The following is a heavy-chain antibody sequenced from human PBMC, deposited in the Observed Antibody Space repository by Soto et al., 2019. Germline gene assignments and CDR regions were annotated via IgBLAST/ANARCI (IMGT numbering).Heavy chain of an antibody. CDR2: IYWDDDK. J-gene: IGHJ4*02. CDR1: GFSLTTTEVA. Sequence: GSGPTLVNPTQSLTLTCSFSGFSLTTTEVAVGWIRQPPGKALERLALIYWDDDKRYSPSLMSRLTITKDTSKNQVVLTMTNMDPLDTAIYYCVHRAGIDGNWNGGYFDYWGQGALVTVSS. V-gene: IGHV2-5*02. CDR3: VHRAGIDGNWNGGYFDY. D-gene: IGHD1-1*01.